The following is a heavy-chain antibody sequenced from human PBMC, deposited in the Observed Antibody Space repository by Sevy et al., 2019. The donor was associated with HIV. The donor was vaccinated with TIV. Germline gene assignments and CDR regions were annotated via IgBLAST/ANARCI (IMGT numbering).Heavy chain of an antibody. CDR1: GGSISSYY. CDR2: IYYSGST. D-gene: IGHD4-17*01. J-gene: IGHJ5*02. CDR3: ARSLNYGDYYYNWLDP. V-gene: IGHV4-59*01. Sequence: SETLSLTCTVSGGSISSYYWSWIRQPPGKGLEWIGYIYYSGSTNYNPSLKSRVTISVDTSKNQFSLKLSSVTAADTAVYYCARSLNYGDYYYNWLDPWGQGTLVTVSS.